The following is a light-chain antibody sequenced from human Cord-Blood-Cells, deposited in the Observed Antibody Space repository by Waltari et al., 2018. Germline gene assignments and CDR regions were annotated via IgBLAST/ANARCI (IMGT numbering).Light chain of an antibody. J-gene: IGLJ2*01. V-gene: IGLV2-14*01. CDR1: SSDVGGYNY. CDR3: SSYTSSSTLPV. CDR2: DVS. Sequence: QSALTQPASVSGSPGQSITISCTGTSSDVGGYNYVSWYQQHPGKAPKRMIYDVSNRPSAGSNRFSGSKSGNTASLTISGLQAEDEADYYCSSYTSSSTLPVFGGGTKLTVL.